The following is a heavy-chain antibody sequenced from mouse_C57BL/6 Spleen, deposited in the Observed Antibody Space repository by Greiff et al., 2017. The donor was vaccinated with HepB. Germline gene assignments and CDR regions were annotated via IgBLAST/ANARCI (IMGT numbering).Heavy chain of an antibody. D-gene: IGHD4-1*01. CDR1: GYTFTEYT. Sequence: QVHVKQSGAELVKPGASVKLSCKASGYTFTEYTIHWVKQRSGQGLEWIGWFYPGSGSIKYNEKFKDKATLTADKSSSTVYMELSRLTSEDSAVYFCARHESLTGYFDYWGQGTTLTVSS. J-gene: IGHJ2*01. CDR2: FYPGSGSI. V-gene: IGHV1-62-2*01. CDR3: ARHESLTGYFDY.